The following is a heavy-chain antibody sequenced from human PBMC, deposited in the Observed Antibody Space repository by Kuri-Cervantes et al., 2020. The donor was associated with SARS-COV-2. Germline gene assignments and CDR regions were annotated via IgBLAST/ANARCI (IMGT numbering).Heavy chain of an antibody. V-gene: IGHV3-30*03. D-gene: IGHD5-18*01. CDR2: ISYDGTNK. CDR3: VCDTNRVKVY. CDR1: EFTFSTYG. J-gene: IGHJ4*02. Sequence: GESLKISCAASEFTFSTYGMHWVRQAPGKGLEWVAVISYDGTNKYYADSVKGRFTISRDNAKNSLYLQMNSPRAEDTAVYYCVCDTNRVKVYWGQGTLVTVSS.